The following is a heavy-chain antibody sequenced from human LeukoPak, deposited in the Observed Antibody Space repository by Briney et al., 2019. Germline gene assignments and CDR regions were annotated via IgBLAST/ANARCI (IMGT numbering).Heavy chain of an antibody. CDR3: ARGDSGSYLTDY. V-gene: IGHV1-69*13. D-gene: IGHD1-26*01. CDR2: IIPIFGTA. Sequence: GASVKVSCKASGGTFSSYAISWVRQAPGQGLEWMGGIIPIFGTANYAQKSQGRVTITADESTSTAYMELSSLRSEDTAVYYCARGDSGSYLTDYWGQGTLVTVSS. CDR1: GGTFSSYA. J-gene: IGHJ4*02.